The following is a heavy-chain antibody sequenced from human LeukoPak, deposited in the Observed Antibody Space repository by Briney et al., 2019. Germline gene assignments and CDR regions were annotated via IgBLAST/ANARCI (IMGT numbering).Heavy chain of an antibody. CDR3: ATIPHTAMGYYYGMDV. CDR2: FDPEDGET. CDR1: GYTLTELS. J-gene: IGHJ6*02. V-gene: IGHV1-24*01. Sequence: ASVKVSCKVSGYTLTELSMHWVRQAPGKGLDWMGGFDPEDGETIYAQKFQGRVIMTEDTSTDTAYMELSSLRSEDTAVYYCATIPHTAMGYYYGMDVWGQGTTVTVSS. D-gene: IGHD5-18*01.